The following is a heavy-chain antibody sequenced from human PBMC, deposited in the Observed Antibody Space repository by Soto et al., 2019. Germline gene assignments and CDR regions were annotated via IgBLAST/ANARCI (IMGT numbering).Heavy chain of an antibody. V-gene: IGHV4-34*01. D-gene: IGHD3-3*01. CDR2: INHYGTT. Sequence: PSETLCLTCGVSGGSFTAYYWNWIRQPPGKGLEWIGEINHYGTTNYNPSLKSRVTMSVDTSKNQFSVSLISVTAADTAVYFCARWPWSDYRAYHFQYDLDVWGKGITVTVSS. J-gene: IGHJ6*03. CDR3: ARWPWSDYRAYHFQYDLDV. CDR1: GGSFTAYY.